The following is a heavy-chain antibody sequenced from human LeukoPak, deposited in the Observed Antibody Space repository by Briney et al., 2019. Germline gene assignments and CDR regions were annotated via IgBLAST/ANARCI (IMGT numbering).Heavy chain of an antibody. V-gene: IGHV3-66*01. CDR1: GFTVSNNY. J-gene: IGHJ4*02. CDR3: AGSLAYCGGDCRLGDY. Sequence: GGSLRLSCAASGFTVSNNYMTWVRQPPGKGLEWVSVMCSVGSTYYADSVKGRFTISRDNSKNTLYLLMNSLRAEDTAVYYCAGSLAYCGGDCRLGDYWGQGTLVTVSS. D-gene: IGHD2-21*02. CDR2: MCSVGST.